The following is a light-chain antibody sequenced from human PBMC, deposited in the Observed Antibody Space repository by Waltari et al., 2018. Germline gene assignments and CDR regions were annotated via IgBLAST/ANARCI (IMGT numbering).Light chain of an antibody. V-gene: IGLV2-11*01. Sequence: QSALTQPRSVSGSLGQSVTISCTGSTSDVRSYNSVLWSQQHPGKAPQLWIYDVTKRPSGGPDRFGGSRSGDTASLTISGLLAEDESDYFCCSYAGSSTWVFGGGTRVTVL. J-gene: IGLJ3*02. CDR1: TSDVRSYNS. CDR3: CSYAGSSTWV. CDR2: DVT.